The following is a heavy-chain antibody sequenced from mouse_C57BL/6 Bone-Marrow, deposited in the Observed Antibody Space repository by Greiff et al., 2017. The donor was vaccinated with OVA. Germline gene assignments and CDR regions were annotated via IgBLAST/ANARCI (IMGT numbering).Heavy chain of an antibody. CDR3: AIYYCGSGYDWYYDV. CDR1: GFTFSSYG. D-gene: IGHD1-1*01. Sequence: EVKLVESGGDLVKPGGSLKLSCAASGFTFSSYGMSWVRQTPDKRLEWVATISSGGSYSYYPDSVKGRFTISRDNATNTLYLQMSSLKSEDTAMYYCAIYYCGSGYDWYYDVWGTGTTVTVSS. CDR2: ISSGGSYS. J-gene: IGHJ1*03. V-gene: IGHV5-6*01.